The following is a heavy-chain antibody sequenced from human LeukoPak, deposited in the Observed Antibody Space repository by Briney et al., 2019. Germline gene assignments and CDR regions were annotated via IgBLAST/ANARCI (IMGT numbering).Heavy chain of an antibody. CDR1: GYTFTGYY. J-gene: IGHJ5*02. V-gene: IGHV1-2*02. CDR3: ARALCRLCSGVRARGWFDP. CDR2: INPNSGGT. D-gene: IGHD3-10*02. Sequence: GASVKVSCKASGYTFTGYYMHWVRQAPGQGLEWMGWINPNSGGTNYAQKFQGRVTMTRDTSISTAYMELSRLRSDDTAVYYCARALCRLCSGVRARGWFDPWGQGTLVTVSS.